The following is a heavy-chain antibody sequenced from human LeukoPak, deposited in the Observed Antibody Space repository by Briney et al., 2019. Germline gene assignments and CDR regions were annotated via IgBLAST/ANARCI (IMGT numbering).Heavy chain of an antibody. D-gene: IGHD6-19*01. V-gene: IGHV3-21*01. CDR2: ISSISGYI. J-gene: IGHJ4*02. CDR1: GLTFSTYS. CDR3: ARGNSVAGTDISY. Sequence: PGGSLRLSCAASGLTFSTYSMNWVRQAPGKGLEWVSSISSISGYIYYADSVKGRFTISRDNAKNSLYLQMNSLRAEDTAVYYCARGNSVAGTDISYWGQGTLVTVSS.